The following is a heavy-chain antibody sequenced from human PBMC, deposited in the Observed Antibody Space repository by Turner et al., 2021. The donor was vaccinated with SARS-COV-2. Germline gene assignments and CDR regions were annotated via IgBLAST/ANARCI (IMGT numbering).Heavy chain of an antibody. J-gene: IGHJ6*02. CDR1: GGSISSGGYY. D-gene: IGHD4-17*01. Sequence: QVQLPESGPGLVKPSQTLSLTCTVSGGSISSGGYYWSWIRQHPGKGLEWIGYIYYSGSTYYNPSLKSRVTISVDTSKNQFSLKLSSVTAADTAVYYCATCAVTTGYYYYYGMDVWGQGTTVTVSS. CDR2: IYYSGST. CDR3: ATCAVTTGYYYYYGMDV. V-gene: IGHV4-31*03.